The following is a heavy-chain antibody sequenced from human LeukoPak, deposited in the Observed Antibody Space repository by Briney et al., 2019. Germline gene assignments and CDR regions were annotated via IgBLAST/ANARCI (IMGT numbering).Heavy chain of an antibody. CDR1: GGSISSGDYY. D-gene: IGHD3-16*02. J-gene: IGHJ4*02. Sequence: SQTLSLTCTVSGGSISSGDYYWSWIRQPPGKGLERIGHIYYSGNTYYNVSLKSRVTISVDTSKNQFSLKLSPVTAADTAVYYCARGGYDYVWGSYRLPQGPFDYWGQGTLVTVSS. V-gene: IGHV4-30-4*01. CDR3: ARGGYDYVWGSYRLPQGPFDY. CDR2: IYYSGNT.